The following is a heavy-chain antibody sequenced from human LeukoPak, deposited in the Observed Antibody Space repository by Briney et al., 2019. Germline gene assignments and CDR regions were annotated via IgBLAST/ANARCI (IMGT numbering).Heavy chain of an antibody. CDR3: ATDQGQFGDPSFDY. CDR1: GGTFSSYA. J-gene: IGHJ4*02. V-gene: IGHV1-69*01. D-gene: IGHD3-10*01. Sequence: SVKVSCKASGGTFSSYAISWVRQAPGQGLEWMGGIVPIFGTANYAQKFQGRVTITADESTSAAYMELSSLRSEDTAVYYCATDQGQFGDPSFDYWGQGTLVTVSS. CDR2: IVPIFGTA.